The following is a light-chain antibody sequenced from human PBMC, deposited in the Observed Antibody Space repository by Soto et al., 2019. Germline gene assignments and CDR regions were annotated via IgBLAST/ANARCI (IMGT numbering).Light chain of an antibody. J-gene: IGKJ2*01. CDR3: QQSSSIPYT. V-gene: IGKV1-39*01. CDR1: QSISSY. CDR2: SAS. Sequence: DIQMTQSPSSLSASVGDRVTITCRASQSISSYLNWYQQKPGKAPKHLIYSASALQSGVPSRFSGSGSGTDFTLTISSPQPEDFATYYWQQSSSIPYTFGQGTKLEIK.